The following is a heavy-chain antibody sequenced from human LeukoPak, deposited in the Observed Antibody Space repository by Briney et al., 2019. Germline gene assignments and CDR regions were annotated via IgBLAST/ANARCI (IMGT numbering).Heavy chain of an antibody. CDR1: GYTFTSYD. CDR3: ARDSLGEYYCSGCSCYSDY. D-gene: IGHD2-15*01. Sequence: ASVKVSCKASGYTFTSYDCNWVRQAPGRRPDWMGCMSPKSGDTGYAQKLEDRVTMTRNTSISTAYMERGSLRSDDTAVYYCARDSLGEYYCSGCSCYSDYWGQGTLVTVSS. J-gene: IGHJ4*02. V-gene: IGHV1-8*01. CDR2: MSPKSGDT.